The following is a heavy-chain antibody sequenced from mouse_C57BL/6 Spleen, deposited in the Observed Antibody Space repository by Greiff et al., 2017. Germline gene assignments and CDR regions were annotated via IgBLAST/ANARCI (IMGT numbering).Heavy chain of an antibody. Sequence: VNLVESGPGLVQPSQSLSITCTVSGFSLTSYGVHWVRQSPGKGLEWLGVIWRGGSTAYNAAFMTRLCITKYNSKSHVFFKMNSLQADDTAIYYCAKEGAYDYGSSYDFDYWGQGTTRTVSS. CDR2: IWRGGST. V-gene: IGHV2-5*01. D-gene: IGHD1-1*01. J-gene: IGHJ2*01. CDR3: AKEGAYDYGSSYDFDY. CDR1: GFSLTSYG.